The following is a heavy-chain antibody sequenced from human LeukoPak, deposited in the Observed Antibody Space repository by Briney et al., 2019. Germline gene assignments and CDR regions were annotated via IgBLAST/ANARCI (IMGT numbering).Heavy chain of an antibody. CDR2: IYYSGST. D-gene: IGHD1-1*01. J-gene: IGHJ4*02. Sequence: SEALSLTCTVSGGSISSSSYYWGWIRQPPGKGLEWIGSIYYSGSTYYNPSLKSRVTISVDTSKNQFSLKLSSVTAADTAVYYCAAPSTYNWNDEAFDYWGQGTLVTVSS. CDR3: AAPSTYNWNDEAFDY. V-gene: IGHV4-39*01. CDR1: GGSISSSSYY.